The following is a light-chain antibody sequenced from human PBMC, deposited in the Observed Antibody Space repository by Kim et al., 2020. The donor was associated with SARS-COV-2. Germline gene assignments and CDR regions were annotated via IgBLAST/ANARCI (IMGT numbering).Light chain of an antibody. V-gene: IGKV3-20*01. CDR1: QRVSSTY. CDR3: QQYGNSPWT. Sequence: SLGDSATLSCRASQRVSSTYLAWYQQHPGQAPRLLIYGTSNRATGIPDRFSGSGSGTDFTLTISRLEAEDSAVYYCQQYGNSPWTFGQGTKVDIK. J-gene: IGKJ1*01. CDR2: GTS.